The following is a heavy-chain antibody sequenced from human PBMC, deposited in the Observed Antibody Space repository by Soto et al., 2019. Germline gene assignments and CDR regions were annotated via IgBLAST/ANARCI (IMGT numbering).Heavy chain of an antibody. J-gene: IGHJ2*01. V-gene: IGHV1-69*04. CDR3: ARGTSSPNWYFDL. CDR2: IIPILGIA. D-gene: IGHD6-13*01. Sequence: GASVKVSCKASGGTFSSYSISWVRQAPGQGLEWMGRIIPILGIANYAQKFQGRVTITADKSTSTAYMELSSLRSEDTAVYYCARGTSSPNWYFDLRGRGTLVTVSS. CDR1: GGTFSSYS.